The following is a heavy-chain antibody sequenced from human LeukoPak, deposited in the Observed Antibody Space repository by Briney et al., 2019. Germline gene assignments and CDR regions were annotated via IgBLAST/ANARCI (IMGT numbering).Heavy chain of an antibody. D-gene: IGHD3-10*01. Sequence: SETLSLTCTVSGGYISSYYWSWIRQPPGKGLEWIGYVYYSGSTNYNPSLKSRVTISVDMSRNQFSLKLSSVTAADTAVYYCARDVPYFYGSGSFYSDYWGQGTLVTVSS. CDR3: ARDVPYFYGSGSFYSDY. CDR2: VYYSGST. V-gene: IGHV4-59*01. CDR1: GGYISSYY. J-gene: IGHJ4*02.